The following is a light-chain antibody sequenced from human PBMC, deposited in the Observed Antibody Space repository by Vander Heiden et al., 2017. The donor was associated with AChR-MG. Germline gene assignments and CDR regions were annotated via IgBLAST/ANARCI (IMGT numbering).Light chain of an antibody. V-gene: IGKV1-39*01. J-gene: IGKJ1*01. Sequence: DIQTTQSPSSLSASVGDRVTITCRASQSISSYLNWYQQKPGKAPKLLIYAASSLQSGFPSRFSGSGSGTDFTLTISSLQPEDFATYYCQQSYSTLWTFGQGTKVEIK. CDR3: QQSYSTLWT. CDR2: AAS. CDR1: QSISSY.